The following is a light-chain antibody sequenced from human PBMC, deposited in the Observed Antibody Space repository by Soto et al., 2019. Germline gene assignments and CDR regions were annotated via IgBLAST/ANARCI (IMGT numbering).Light chain of an antibody. V-gene: IGKV3-11*01. J-gene: IGKJ4*01. Sequence: EIVLTQSPATLSLSPLEIATLSFMASQRVSSYLAWYQQRPGQAPRLLIYDGSSRATGIPARFSGSGFGTDFTLTIASLEPEDFAVYYCQQRSNWPLTFGGGTKVDIK. CDR3: QQRSNWPLT. CDR2: DGS. CDR1: QRVSSY.